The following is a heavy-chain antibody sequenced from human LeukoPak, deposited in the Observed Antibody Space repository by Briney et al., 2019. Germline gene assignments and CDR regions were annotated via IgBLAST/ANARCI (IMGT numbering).Heavy chain of an antibody. CDR2: IYYTGST. D-gene: IGHD3-22*01. CDR1: GGSIRSSTYY. CDR3: ARNYDGTNGYTD. Sequence: PSETLSLTCTVSGGSIRSSTYYWAWFRQPPGKGLEWIGTIYYTGSTYYKPSLKSRISMSVDTSKNEFSLKLSSVTAADTAVYYCARNYDGTNGYTDWGQGTLVTVSS. V-gene: IGHV4-39*01. J-gene: IGHJ4*02.